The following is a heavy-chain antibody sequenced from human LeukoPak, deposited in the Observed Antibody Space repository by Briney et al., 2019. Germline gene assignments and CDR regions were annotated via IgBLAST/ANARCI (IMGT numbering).Heavy chain of an antibody. V-gene: IGHV4-4*07. J-gene: IGHJ4*02. CDR2: IYTSGST. Sequence: SETLSLTCTVSGGSISIYYWSWIRQPAGKGLEWIGRIYTSGSTNYTPSLKSRVTMSVDTSKNQFSLKLSSVTAADTAVYYCARENYYDSSGYYRQNLFDYWGQGTLVTVSS. CDR1: GGSISIYY. D-gene: IGHD3-22*01. CDR3: ARENYYDSSGYYRQNLFDY.